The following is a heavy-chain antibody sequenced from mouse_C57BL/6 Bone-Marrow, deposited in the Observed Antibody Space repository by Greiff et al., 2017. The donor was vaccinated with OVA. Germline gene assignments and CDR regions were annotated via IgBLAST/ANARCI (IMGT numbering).Heavy chain of an antibody. Sequence: VQRVESGAELVKPGASVKLSCKASGYTFTSYWMHWVKQRPGQGLEWIGMIHPNSGSTNYNEKFKSKATLTVDKSSSTAYMQLSSLTSEDSAVYYCVCAPLLAYWGQGTTLTVSS. CDR2: IHPNSGST. J-gene: IGHJ2*01. D-gene: IGHD1-1*01. V-gene: IGHV1-64*01. CDR3: VCAPLLAY. CDR1: GYTFTSYW.